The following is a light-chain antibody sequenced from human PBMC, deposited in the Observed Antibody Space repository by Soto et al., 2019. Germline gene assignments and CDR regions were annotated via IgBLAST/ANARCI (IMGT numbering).Light chain of an antibody. J-gene: IGKJ5*01. CDR1: QSAGNF. V-gene: IGKV3-20*01. CDR3: QQYGSSRIT. Sequence: EIVMTQSPATLSVSPGETASLSCRASQSAGNFLAWYQQKPGQAPRLLIYGASSRATGIPDRFSGSGSGTDFTLTISRLEPEDFAVYYCQQYGSSRITFGQGKRLEIK. CDR2: GAS.